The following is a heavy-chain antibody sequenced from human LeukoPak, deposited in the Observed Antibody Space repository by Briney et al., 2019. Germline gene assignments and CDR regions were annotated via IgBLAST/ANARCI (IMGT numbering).Heavy chain of an antibody. CDR2: INPNSGGT. V-gene: IGHV1-2*06. CDR1: GYTFTVYY. D-gene: IGHD6-19*01. J-gene: IGHJ4*02. Sequence: ASVKVSCKASGYTFTVYYMHWVRQAPGQGLEWMGRINPNSGGTNYAQKFQGRVTMTRDTSISTAYMELSRLRSDDTAVYYCARLRRSSGWYYFDYWGEGTLVTVSS. CDR3: ARLRRSSGWYYFDY.